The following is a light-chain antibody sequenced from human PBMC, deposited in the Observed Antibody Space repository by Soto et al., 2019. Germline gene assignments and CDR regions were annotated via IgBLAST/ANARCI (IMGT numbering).Light chain of an antibody. CDR1: QSISSW. Sequence: DIQMTQSPSTLSASVGDRVTITCRASQSISSWLAWYQQKPGKAPKLLIYDASSLESGVPSRFSGSGSGTEFTLTISSLQPDDFATYYCQQYNSTLTFGQGTKVETK. V-gene: IGKV1-5*01. CDR2: DAS. CDR3: QQYNSTLT. J-gene: IGKJ1*01.